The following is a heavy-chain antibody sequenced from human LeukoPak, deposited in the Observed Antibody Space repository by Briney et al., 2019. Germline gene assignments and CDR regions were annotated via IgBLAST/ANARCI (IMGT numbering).Heavy chain of an antibody. CDR2: ISTSSSTI. Sequence: GGSLRLSCAASGFTFSSYSMNWVRQAPGKGLEWVSYISTSSSTIYYADSVKGRFTISRDNAKNSLYLQMNSLRAEDTAVYYCARVGITMVRVPDYWGQGTLVTVSS. CDR1: GFTFSSYS. J-gene: IGHJ4*02. D-gene: IGHD3-10*01. V-gene: IGHV3-48*01. CDR3: ARVGITMVRVPDY.